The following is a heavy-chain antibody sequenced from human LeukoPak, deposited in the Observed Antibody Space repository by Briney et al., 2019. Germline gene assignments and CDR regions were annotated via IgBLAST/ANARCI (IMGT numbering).Heavy chain of an antibody. CDR2: IYSSGIT. J-gene: IGHJ4*02. CDR3: ARNPCGGGTCHHYFDY. Sequence: PSETLSLTCTVSGGSISSSYWSWIRQPAGKGLEWIGRIYSSGITNYSPSLKSRVTMSVDTSNNQFSLKLTSMTAADTAVYYCARNPCGGGTCHHYFDYWGQGTLVTVSS. V-gene: IGHV4-4*07. D-gene: IGHD2-21*01. CDR1: GGSISSSY.